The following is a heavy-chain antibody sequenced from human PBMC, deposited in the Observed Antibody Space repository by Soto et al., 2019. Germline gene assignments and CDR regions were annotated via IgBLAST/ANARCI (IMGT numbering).Heavy chain of an antibody. CDR3: ANHIGLAGYSSSWYPGDDAFDI. CDR2: ISAYNGNT. V-gene: IGHV1-18*01. Sequence: ASVKVSCKASGYSFTSYGISWVRQAPGQGLEWMGWISAYNGNTNYAQKLQGRVTMTTATSTSTAYMELRSPRSDDTAVYYCANHIGLAGYSSSWYPGDDAFDIWGQGTMVTVSS. J-gene: IGHJ3*02. CDR1: GYSFTSYG. D-gene: IGHD6-13*01.